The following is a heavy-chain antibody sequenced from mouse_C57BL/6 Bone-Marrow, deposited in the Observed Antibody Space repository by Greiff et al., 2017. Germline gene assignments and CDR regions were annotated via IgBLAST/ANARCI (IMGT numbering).Heavy chain of an antibody. Sequence: LQESGAELVMPGASVKLSCKASGYTFTSYWMHWVKQRPGQGLEWIGENAPSDSYTNYNQKFKGKSTLTVDKASSTAYMQLSSLTSEDSAVYYCAREGYGSSAYGDFDVWGTGTTVTVSS. J-gene: IGHJ1*03. CDR1: GYTFTSYW. CDR2: NAPSDSYT. D-gene: IGHD1-1*01. CDR3: AREGYGSSAYGDFDV. V-gene: IGHV1-69*01.